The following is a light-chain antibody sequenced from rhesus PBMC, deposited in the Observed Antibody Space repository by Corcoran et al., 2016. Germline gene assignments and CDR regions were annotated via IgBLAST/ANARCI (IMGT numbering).Light chain of an antibody. V-gene: IGKV1-43*02. CDR1: QGISTY. CDR2: KAS. Sequence: DIQMTQSPSSLSASVGDRVTITCRASQGISTYLNWYQQKPGKAPKRLIYKASSLERGVPSRFNGSGSWTDFTLTISSLQPEDFATYYCLQYNSDPWTFGQGTKVEIK. CDR3: LQYNSDPWT. J-gene: IGKJ1*01.